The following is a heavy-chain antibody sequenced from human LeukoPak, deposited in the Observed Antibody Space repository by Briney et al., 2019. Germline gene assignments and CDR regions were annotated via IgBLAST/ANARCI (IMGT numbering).Heavy chain of an antibody. D-gene: IGHD6-13*01. CDR2: ISWNSGSI. J-gene: IGHJ4*02. CDR1: GFTFDDYA. V-gene: IGHV3-9*01. Sequence: GGSLRLSCAASGFTFDDYAIHWVRQAPGKGLDGASGISWNSGSIGYADSVKGRFTISRDNAKNSLYLQMNSLRAEDTALYYCAKDIGSAATYYFDYWGQGTLVTVSS. CDR3: AKDIGSAATYYFDY.